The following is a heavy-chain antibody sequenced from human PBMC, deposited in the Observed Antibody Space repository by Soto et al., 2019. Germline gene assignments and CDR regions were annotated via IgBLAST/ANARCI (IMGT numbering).Heavy chain of an antibody. CDR1: GLTFSSYA. Sequence: EVQLLESGGGLVQPGGSLRLSCAASGLTFSSYAMSWVRQAPGKGLEWVSAISGSGGSTFYADSVKGRFTISRDNSKNTLYLQMNSLRAEDTAVYYCAKGNAFKYYYYMDVWGKGTTVAVSS. CDR2: ISGSGGST. J-gene: IGHJ6*03. V-gene: IGHV3-23*01. CDR3: AKGNAFKYYYYMDV. D-gene: IGHD4-4*01.